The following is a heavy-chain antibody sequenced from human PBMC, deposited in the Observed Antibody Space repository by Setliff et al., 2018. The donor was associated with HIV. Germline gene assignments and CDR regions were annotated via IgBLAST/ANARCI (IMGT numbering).Heavy chain of an antibody. CDR1: EYTFTSYF. D-gene: IGHD6-19*01. CDR3: AREYHIEATYTRLANYFDS. J-gene: IGHJ4*02. CDR2: INPNDGAT. Sequence: GASVKVSCKASEYTFTSYFLHWVRQAPGQGLEWMGIINPNDGATTYAQNFEGRVTMTRDTSTNTVYMELRSLTSEDTAVFYCAREYHIEATYTRLANYFDSWGQGTLVTVSS. V-gene: IGHV1-46*01.